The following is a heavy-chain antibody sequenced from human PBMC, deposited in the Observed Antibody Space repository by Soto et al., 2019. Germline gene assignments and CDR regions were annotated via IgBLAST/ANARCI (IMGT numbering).Heavy chain of an antibody. V-gene: IGHV3-23*01. CDR1: GFTFSSYA. Sequence: EVQLLESGGGLVQPGGSLRLSCAASGFTFSSYAMSWVRQAPGKGLEWVSAISGSGGSTYYADSVKGRFTISRDNSKNTLYLQMKSLRAEDTAVYYCAKDRLSSSWYGVAYYYYGMDVWGQGTTVTVSS. CDR3: AKDRLSSSWYGVAYYYYGMDV. CDR2: ISGSGGST. J-gene: IGHJ6*02. D-gene: IGHD6-13*01.